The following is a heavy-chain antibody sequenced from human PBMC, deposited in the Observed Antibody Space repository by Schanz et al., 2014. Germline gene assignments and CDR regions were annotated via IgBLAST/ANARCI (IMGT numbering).Heavy chain of an antibody. CDR2: MNPNSGNP. Sequence: QVQLIPSGAEVKKPGASVKVSCTASGYTFTSYDINWVRQAPGQGREWLGWMNPNSGNPGFAQKFRGRVTMTRNTSKSTAYIELHILTSEDTAVYYCARGRTFDYWGQGTLVTVSS. J-gene: IGHJ4*02. CDR3: ARGRTFDY. V-gene: IGHV1-8*01. CDR1: GYTFTSYD.